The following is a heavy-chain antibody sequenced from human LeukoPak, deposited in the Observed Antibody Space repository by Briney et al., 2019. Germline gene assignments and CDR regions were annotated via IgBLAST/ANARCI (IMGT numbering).Heavy chain of an antibody. CDR2: ISGSGGST. CDR3: AGSYYLLRFDY. J-gene: IGHJ4*02. Sequence: GGSLRLSCAASGFTFSSYAMSWVRQAPGKGLEWVSAISGSGGSTYYAGSVKGRFTISGDNSRNTLYLQMNSLRAEDTAVYYCAGSYYLLRFDYWGQGTLVTVSS. V-gene: IGHV3-23*01. CDR1: GFTFSSYA. D-gene: IGHD2-15*01.